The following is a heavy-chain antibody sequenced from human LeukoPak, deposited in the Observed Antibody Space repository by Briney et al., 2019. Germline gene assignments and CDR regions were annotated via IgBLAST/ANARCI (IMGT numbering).Heavy chain of an antibody. CDR3: ARMIRDYGDSNWFDP. Sequence: PGGSLRLSCAASGFTFSSYAMSWVRQAPGKGLEWVSAISGSGGTTYYANSVKGRFTFSRDNSKNTLYLQMNSLRAEDTAIYYCARMIRDYGDSNWFDPWGKGTLVTVSS. CDR1: GFTFSSYA. J-gene: IGHJ5*02. D-gene: IGHD4-17*01. CDR2: ISGSGGTT. V-gene: IGHV3-23*01.